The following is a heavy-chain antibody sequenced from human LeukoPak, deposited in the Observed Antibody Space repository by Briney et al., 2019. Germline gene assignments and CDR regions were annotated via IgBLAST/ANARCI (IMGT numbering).Heavy chain of an antibody. D-gene: IGHD1-1*01. Sequence: ASVKVSCKASGYTFTSYYMHWVRQAPGQGLEWMGIINPSGGSTSYAQKFQGRVTMTRDMSTSTVYMGLSSLRSEDTAVYYCARERRTTGTTSAFDIWGQGTMVTVSS. V-gene: IGHV1-46*01. CDR2: INPSGGST. J-gene: IGHJ3*02. CDR3: ARERRTTGTTSAFDI. CDR1: GYTFTSYY.